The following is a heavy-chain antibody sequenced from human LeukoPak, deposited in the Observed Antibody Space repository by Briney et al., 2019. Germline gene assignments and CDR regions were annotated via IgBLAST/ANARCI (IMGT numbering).Heavy chain of an antibody. J-gene: IGHJ4*02. CDR3: AKDPSDYGDTETDFFDY. CDR1: GXTFSSYG. Sequence: PRRSLRLSCAASGXTFSSYGMHWVRQAPGKGLEWVAVVSYDGTKKYYVDSVKGRFTISRDNSKSTLYLQMNSLRAEDSAVYHCAKDPSDYGDTETDFFDYWGQGILVTVSS. V-gene: IGHV3-30*18. D-gene: IGHD4-17*01. CDR2: VSYDGTKK.